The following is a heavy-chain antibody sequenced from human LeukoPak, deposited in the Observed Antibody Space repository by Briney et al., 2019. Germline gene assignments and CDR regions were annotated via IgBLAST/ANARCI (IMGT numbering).Heavy chain of an antibody. D-gene: IGHD6-6*01. CDR3: ARGGAARLHFQN. V-gene: IGHV4-59*01. J-gene: IGHJ1*01. CDR1: GVSISNYY. CDR2: IYHSGST. Sequence: SETLSLTCTVSGVSISNYYWNWIRQPPGRGLEWIGYIYHSGSTNYNPSLQSRVTISVDTSKNQFSLNLNSVTAADTAVYYCARGGAARLHFQNWGQGTLVTVSS.